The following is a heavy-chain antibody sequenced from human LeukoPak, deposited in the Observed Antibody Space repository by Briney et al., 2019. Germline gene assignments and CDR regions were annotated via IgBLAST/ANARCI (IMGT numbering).Heavy chain of an antibody. CDR2: IYHSGST. D-gene: IGHD5-24*01. CDR3: ARGFLPPVEMATISNWFDP. Sequence: SETLSLTCTVSGGSISSSSYYWGWIRQPPGKGLEWIGSIYHSGSTYYNPSLKSRVTISVDTSKNQFSLKLSSVTAADTAVYYCARGFLPPVEMATISNWFDPWGQGTLVTVSS. V-gene: IGHV4-39*07. J-gene: IGHJ5*02. CDR1: GGSISSSSYY.